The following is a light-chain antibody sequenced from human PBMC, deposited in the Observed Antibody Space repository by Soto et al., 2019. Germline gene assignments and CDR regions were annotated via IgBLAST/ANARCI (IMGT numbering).Light chain of an antibody. V-gene: IGKV1-39*01. CDR3: QQFFSAVLT. CDR2: GAS. Sequence: DIQLTHSPSSLSASLGDSITITCRASETISTFLNWYQVQPGKAPRLLVYGASYLQVGVPVRFRGSGSGTLFTLTIDNLQREDLASYFCQQFFSAVLTFGGGTRVDI. CDR1: ETISTF. J-gene: IGKJ4*01.